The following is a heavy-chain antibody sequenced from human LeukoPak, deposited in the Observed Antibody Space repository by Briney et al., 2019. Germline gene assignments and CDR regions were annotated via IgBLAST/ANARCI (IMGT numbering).Heavy chain of an antibody. D-gene: IGHD4-17*01. CDR2: IYYSGST. Sequence: PSETLSLTCTVSGGSISSYYWTWIRQPPGKGLEWLGDIYYSGSTNYNPSLKSRVTISVDTSKNQFSLKLSSVTAADTAVYYCARHGGAYGDYWYYFDYWGQGTLVTVSS. CDR1: GGSISSYY. CDR3: ARHGGAYGDYWYYFDY. V-gene: IGHV4-59*08. J-gene: IGHJ4*02.